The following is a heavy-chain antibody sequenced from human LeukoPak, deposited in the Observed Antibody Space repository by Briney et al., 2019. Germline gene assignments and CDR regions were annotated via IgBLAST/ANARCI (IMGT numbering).Heavy chain of an antibody. D-gene: IGHD3-3*01. Sequence: PSVKVSRKASGYTFTSYDINWVRQATGQGRECMGWMNPNSGNTGYAQTFQGRVTMTRDTSISTAYMELSSLRSEDTAVYYCASDCILAYYDFWSGYSNYYYYYYMDVWGKGTTVTVSS. CDR2: MNPNSGNT. CDR1: GYTFTSYD. V-gene: IGHV1-8*01. J-gene: IGHJ6*03. CDR3: ASDCILAYYDFWSGYSNYYYYYYMDV.